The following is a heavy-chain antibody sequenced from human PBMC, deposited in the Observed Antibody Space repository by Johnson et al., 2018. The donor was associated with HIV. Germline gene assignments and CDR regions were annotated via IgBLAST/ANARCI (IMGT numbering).Heavy chain of an antibody. CDR3: TRDLRTRAFDI. J-gene: IGHJ3*02. CDR2: ISYDGSNK. V-gene: IGHV3-30-3*01. D-gene: IGHD1-1*01. Sequence: QVQLVESGGGLVQPGGSLRLSCAASGFTFSSYAMHWVRQAPGKGLEWVAVISYDGSNKYYADSVKGRFTTSRDNSKNTLFLQMNSLIVGDTAVYFCTRDLRTRAFDIWGQGTMVTVSS. CDR1: GFTFSSYA.